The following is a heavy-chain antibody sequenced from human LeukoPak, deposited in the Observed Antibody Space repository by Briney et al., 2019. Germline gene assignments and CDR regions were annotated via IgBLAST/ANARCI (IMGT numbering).Heavy chain of an antibody. J-gene: IGHJ3*02. Sequence: SEILSLTCTVSGGSIGTYYWTWIRQPPGKGLEWIGYIDYSGSTKFNTSLKSRVSMSIDTSKNQFSLRLSSVTAADTAVYYCTRGRRSSNVHDAFDIWGQGTMVTVSS. D-gene: IGHD3-10*02. CDR2: IDYSGST. V-gene: IGHV4-59*01. CDR3: TRGRRSSNVHDAFDI. CDR1: GGSIGTYY.